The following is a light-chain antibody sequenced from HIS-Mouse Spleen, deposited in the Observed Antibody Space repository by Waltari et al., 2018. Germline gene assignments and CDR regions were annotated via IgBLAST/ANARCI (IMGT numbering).Light chain of an antibody. CDR3: SSYTSSSTEV. CDR2: DVS. Sequence: QSALTQPASVSGSPGQSITISCTGTSSDVGGYNYVPWYQQHPGKAPKLMIYDVSNRHSGISNRLSGSKSGNTAPLTICGLQAEDEADYYCSSYTSSSTEVFGGGTKLTGL. CDR1: SSDVGGYNY. J-gene: IGLJ2*01. V-gene: IGLV2-14*03.